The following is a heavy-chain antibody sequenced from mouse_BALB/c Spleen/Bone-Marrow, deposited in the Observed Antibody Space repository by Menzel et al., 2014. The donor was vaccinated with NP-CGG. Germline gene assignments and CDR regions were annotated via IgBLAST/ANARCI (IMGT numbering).Heavy chain of an antibody. V-gene: IGHV5-6-2*01. J-gene: IGHJ4*01. CDR3: ARQDYGYDGGAMDY. CDR2: INRNGGSI. Sequence: DVKLQESGGGLVKPGGSLKLSCAASGFTFSSYYMSWVRQNPEKRLELVAAINRNGGSIYYPDTVQGRFTISRDNAKNTLYLQMSSLKSEDTALYYCARQDYGYDGGAMDYWGQGTSVTVSS. D-gene: IGHD2-2*01. CDR1: GFTFSSYY.